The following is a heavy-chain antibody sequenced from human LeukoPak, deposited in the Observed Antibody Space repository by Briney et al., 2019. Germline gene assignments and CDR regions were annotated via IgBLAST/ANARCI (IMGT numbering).Heavy chain of an antibody. D-gene: IGHD2-15*01. V-gene: IGHV3-30*02. CDR1: GFTFSSYG. CDR3: ARCGRTSGGSCYSSSFDI. J-gene: IGHJ3*02. CDR2: IRYDGSNK. Sequence: GGSLRLSCAASGFTFSSYGMHWVRQAPGKGLEWVAFIRYDGSNKYYADSVKGRFTISRDNSKNTLYLQMNSLRAEDTAVYYCARCGRTSGGSCYSSSFDIWGQGTMVTVSS.